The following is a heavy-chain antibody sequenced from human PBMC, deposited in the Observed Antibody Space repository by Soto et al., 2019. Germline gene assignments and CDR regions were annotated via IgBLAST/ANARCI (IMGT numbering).Heavy chain of an antibody. D-gene: IGHD6-19*01. CDR1: GFTFDDYT. CDR2: ISWDGGST. V-gene: IGHV3-43*01. CDR3: AKDLEAVTVSGWFDP. J-gene: IGHJ5*02. Sequence: PGGSLRLSCAASGFTFDDYTMHWVRQAPGKGLEWVSLISWDGGSTYYADSVKGRFTISRDNSKNSLYLQMNSLRTEDTALYYCAKDLEAVTVSGWFDPWGQGTLVTVSS.